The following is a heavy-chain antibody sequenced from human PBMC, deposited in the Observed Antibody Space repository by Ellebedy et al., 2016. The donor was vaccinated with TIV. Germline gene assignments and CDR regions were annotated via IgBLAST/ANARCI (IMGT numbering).Heavy chain of an antibody. CDR1: GYTFTGYY. Sequence: ASVKVSCXASGYTFTGYYMHWVRQAPGQGLEWMGWINPNSGGTNYAQKFQGRVTMTRDTSISTAYMELSRLRSDGTAGYYCARRVGSSGWYSGGYYFGYWGQGTLVTVSS. J-gene: IGHJ4*01. D-gene: IGHD6-19*01. V-gene: IGHV1-2*02. CDR3: ARRVGSSGWYSGGYYFGY. CDR2: INPNSGGT.